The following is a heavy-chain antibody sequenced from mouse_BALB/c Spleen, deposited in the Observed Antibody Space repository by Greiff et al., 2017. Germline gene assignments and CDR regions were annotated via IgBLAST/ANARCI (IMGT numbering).Heavy chain of an antibody. D-gene: IGHD2-2*01. CDR3: ARRCYYGYDGGFAY. V-gene: IGHV1S29*02. Sequence: EVQLQQSGPELVKPGASVKISCKASGYTFTDYNMHWVKQSHGKSLEWIGYIYPYNGGTGYNQKFKSKATLTVDNSSSTAYMELRSLTSEDSAVYYCARRCYYGYDGGFAYWGQGTLVTVSA. CDR1: GYTFTDYN. CDR2: IYPYNGGT. J-gene: IGHJ3*01.